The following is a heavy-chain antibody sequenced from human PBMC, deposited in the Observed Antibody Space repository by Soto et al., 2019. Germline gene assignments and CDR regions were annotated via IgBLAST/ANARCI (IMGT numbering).Heavy chain of an antibody. CDR3: ARKSPLSSQLVSRFRSFDP. CDR2: INHSGST. V-gene: IGHV4-34*01. D-gene: IGHD6-6*01. J-gene: IGHJ5*02. CDR1: GGSFSGYY. Sequence: ETLSRTCAVHGGSFSGYYWSWIRQPPGKGLEWIGEINHSGSTNYNPSLKSRVTISVDTSKNQFSLKLSSVTAADTAVYYCARKSPLSSQLVSRFRSFDPWGQGTLVTVS.